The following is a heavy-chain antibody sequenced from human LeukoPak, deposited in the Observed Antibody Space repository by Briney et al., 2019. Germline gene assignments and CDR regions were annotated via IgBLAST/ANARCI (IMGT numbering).Heavy chain of an antibody. J-gene: IGHJ4*02. Sequence: SSVTLSLTCTVSGGSISSGGYYWSWIRQHPGKGLEWIGYIYYSGSTYYNPSLKSRVTISVDTSKNQFSLKLSSVTAADTAVYYCARDSFKAAAGHDYWGQGTLVTVSS. CDR1: GGSISSGGYY. CDR2: IYYSGST. CDR3: ARDSFKAAAGHDY. V-gene: IGHV4-31*03. D-gene: IGHD6-13*01.